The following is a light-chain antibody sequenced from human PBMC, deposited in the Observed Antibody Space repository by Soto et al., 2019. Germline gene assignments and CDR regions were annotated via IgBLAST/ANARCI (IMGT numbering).Light chain of an antibody. CDR2: GAS. CDR3: QQYSNWPPGKT. V-gene: IGKV3-15*01. CDR1: QSVSIN. J-gene: IGKJ1*01. Sequence: EIVMTQSPATLSVSSGERATVSRRASQSVSINVAWYQQKPGQAPRLLIYGASTRAAGVPARFSGSGSGTEFTLAISSLQSEDFAVYYCQQYSNWPPGKTFGQGTRWIS.